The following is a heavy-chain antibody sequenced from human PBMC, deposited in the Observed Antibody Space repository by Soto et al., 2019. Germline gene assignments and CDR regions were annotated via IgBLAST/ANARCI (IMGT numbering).Heavy chain of an antibody. D-gene: IGHD1-26*01. CDR3: ARDQGGTCGRYCYYYYGMDV. CDR2: IYTSGST. CDR1: GGSISSYY. V-gene: IGHV4-4*07. Sequence: SETLSLTCTVSGGSISSYYWSWIRQPAGKGLEWIGRIYTSGSTNYNPSLKSRVTMSVDTSKNQFSLKLSSVTAADTAVYYCARDQGGTCGRYCYYYYGMDVWGQGTTVTVSS. J-gene: IGHJ6*02.